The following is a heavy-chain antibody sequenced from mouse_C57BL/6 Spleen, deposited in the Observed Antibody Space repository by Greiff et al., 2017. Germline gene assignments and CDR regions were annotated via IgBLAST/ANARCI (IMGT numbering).Heavy chain of an antibody. CDR2: IDPSDSYT. CDR3: ARSYYYGSSYLAWFAD. CDR1: GYTFTSYW. Sequence: QVQLQQPGAELVRPGTSVKLSCKASGYTFTSYWMHWVKQRPGQGLEWIGVIDPSDSYTNYNQKFKGKATLTVDTSSSTAYMQLSSLTSEDSAVYYCARSYYYGSSYLAWFADWGQGTLVTVSA. J-gene: IGHJ3*01. D-gene: IGHD1-1*01. V-gene: IGHV1-59*01.